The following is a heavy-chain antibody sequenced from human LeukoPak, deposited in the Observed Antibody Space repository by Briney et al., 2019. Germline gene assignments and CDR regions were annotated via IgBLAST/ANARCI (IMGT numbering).Heavy chain of an antibody. D-gene: IGHD4-17*01. J-gene: IGHJ6*02. V-gene: IGHV4-61*01. CDR2: MYYSGST. Sequence: PSETLSLTCTVSGGSVSSASNYWRWIRQPPGKGLEWIGYMYYSGSTSYNPSLKSRVTISVDTSKNQFSLKLSSVTAAHTAVYYCATDPNPTVFWYVWGQGTTVTVSS. CDR3: ATDPNPTVFWYV. CDR1: GGSVSSASNY.